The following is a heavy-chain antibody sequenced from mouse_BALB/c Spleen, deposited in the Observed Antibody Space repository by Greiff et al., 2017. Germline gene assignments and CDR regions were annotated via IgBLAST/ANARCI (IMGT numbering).Heavy chain of an antibody. Sequence: ESGPGLVKPSQSLSLTCSVTGYSITSGYYWNWIRQFPGNKLEWMGYISYDGSNNYNPSLKNRISITRDTSKNQFFLKLNSVTTEDTATYYCARAYYGNFAYWGQGTLVTVSA. V-gene: IGHV3-6*02. D-gene: IGHD2-10*01. J-gene: IGHJ3*01. CDR2: ISYDGSN. CDR1: GYSITSGYY. CDR3: ARAYYGNFAY.